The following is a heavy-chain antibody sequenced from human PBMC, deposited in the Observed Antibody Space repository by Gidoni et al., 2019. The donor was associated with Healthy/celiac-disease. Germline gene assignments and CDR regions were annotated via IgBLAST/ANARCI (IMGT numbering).Heavy chain of an antibody. J-gene: IGHJ4*02. V-gene: IGHV3-9*01. CDR3: AKDSGSSGYYWGQFDY. D-gene: IGHD3-22*01. CDR1: GFTFDDYA. Sequence: EVQLVESGGGLVQPGRSLRLSCSASGFTFDDYAMHWVRQAPGKGLEWVSGISWNSGSIGYADSVKGRFTISRDNAKNSLYLQMNSLRAEDTALYYCAKDSGSSGYYWGQFDYWGQGTLVTVSS. CDR2: ISWNSGSI.